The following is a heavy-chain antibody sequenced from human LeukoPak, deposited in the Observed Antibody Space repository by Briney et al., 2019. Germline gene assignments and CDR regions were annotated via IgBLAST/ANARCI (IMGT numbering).Heavy chain of an antibody. CDR2: IYTSGST. CDR1: GGSISSYY. CDR3: ARDNDFWSGYRYAFDI. D-gene: IGHD3-3*01. J-gene: IGHJ3*02. Sequence: SETLSLTCTVSGGSISSYYWSWIRQPAGKGLEWIGRIYTSGSTNYNPSLKSRVTMSVDTSKNQFSLKLSSVTAADTAVYYCARDNDFWSGYRYAFDIWPRDNGHRLF. V-gene: IGHV4-4*07.